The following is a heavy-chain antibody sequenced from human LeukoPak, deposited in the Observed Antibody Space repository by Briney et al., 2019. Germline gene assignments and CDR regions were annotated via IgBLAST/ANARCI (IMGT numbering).Heavy chain of an antibody. J-gene: IGHJ5*02. V-gene: IGHV3-23*01. Sequence: GSLRLSCVASGFTFHINAMNWVRQAPGKGLEWVSAISGSGSSAHYADSVKGRFTISRDNSKNTVYLEMHSLRGEDTAVYYCAKDRGPYVGIANNWLDPWGQGTPVIVSS. CDR1: GFTFHINA. CDR3: AKDRGPYVGIANNWLDP. D-gene: IGHD3-16*01. CDR2: ISGSGSSA.